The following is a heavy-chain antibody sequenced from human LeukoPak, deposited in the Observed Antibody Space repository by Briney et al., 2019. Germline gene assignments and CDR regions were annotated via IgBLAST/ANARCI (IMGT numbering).Heavy chain of an antibody. Sequence: ASVKVSCKVSGYTLTELSMHWVRQAPGKGLEWMGGFGPEDGETIYAQKFQGRVTMTEDTSTDTAYMELSSLRSEDTAVYYCATAIVSGDAFDIWGQGTMVTVSS. D-gene: IGHD2/OR15-2a*01. CDR1: GYTLTELS. J-gene: IGHJ3*02. CDR2: FGPEDGET. CDR3: ATAIVSGDAFDI. V-gene: IGHV1-24*01.